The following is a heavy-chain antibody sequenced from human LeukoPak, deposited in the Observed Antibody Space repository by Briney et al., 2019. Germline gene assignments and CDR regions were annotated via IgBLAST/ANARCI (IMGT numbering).Heavy chain of an antibody. V-gene: IGHV3-23*01. Sequence: GGSLRLSCAASGFTVTNYAMYWVRQAPGKGLEWVSAISGRDDSTYYADSVKGRFTISRDTSKNTLYLQMNSLRAEDTAVYYCAKDPSSVVPAAKTLYYYYGMDVWGKGTTVTVSS. CDR3: AKDPSSVVPAAKTLYYYYGMDV. CDR1: GFTVTNYA. CDR2: ISGRDDST. D-gene: IGHD2-2*01. J-gene: IGHJ6*04.